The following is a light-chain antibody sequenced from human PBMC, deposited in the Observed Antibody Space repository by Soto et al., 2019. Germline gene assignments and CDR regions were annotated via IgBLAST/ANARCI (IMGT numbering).Light chain of an antibody. V-gene: IGKV1-39*01. Sequence: DIQMTQSPSSLSASVGDRVTITCQASHGIGDSLNWYQQKAGKAPKLLIYGASKLETGVPSRFSGSGSGTDFTLTISSLQPEDFATYYCQPSYSTLSHFGGGTKVDIK. CDR1: HGIGDS. CDR2: GAS. CDR3: QPSYSTLSH. J-gene: IGKJ4*01.